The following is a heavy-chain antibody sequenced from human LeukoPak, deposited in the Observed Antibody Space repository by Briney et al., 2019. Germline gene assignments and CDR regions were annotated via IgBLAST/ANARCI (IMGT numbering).Heavy chain of an antibody. CDR2: ISYNGAST. CDR1: GFTFGDVV. V-gene: IGHV3-23*01. Sequence: PGVSLRLSCVASGFTFGDVVMSWVRLAPGKGLEWVSAISYNGASTDYADSVKGRFAISRDNSKNTLYLQMNSLRAEDTAVYYCARRTGGTKDYWGQGTQVTVSS. CDR3: ARRTGGTKDY. D-gene: IGHD7-27*01. J-gene: IGHJ4*02.